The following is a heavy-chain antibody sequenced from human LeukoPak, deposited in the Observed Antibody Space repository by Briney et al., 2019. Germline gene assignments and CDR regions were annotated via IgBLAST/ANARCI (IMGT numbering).Heavy chain of an antibody. Sequence: SETLSLTCAVYGGSFSGDFWSWIRQSPGKGLGWIGEINHGGSTTYNPSLQSRVTISVDTSKNQFSLKLSSVTAADTAVYYCAREIRVAAAGTSSSTLEYYFDYWGQGTLVTVSS. CDR3: AREIRVAAAGTSSSTLEYYFDY. CDR2: INHGGST. J-gene: IGHJ4*02. CDR1: GGSFSGDF. D-gene: IGHD6-13*01. V-gene: IGHV4-34*01.